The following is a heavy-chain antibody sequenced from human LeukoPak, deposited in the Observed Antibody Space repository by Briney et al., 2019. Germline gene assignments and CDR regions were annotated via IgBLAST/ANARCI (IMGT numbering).Heavy chain of an antibody. CDR3: ARALTETDF. D-gene: IGHD7-27*01. CDR1: GYTFTGYY. J-gene: IGHJ4*02. V-gene: IGHV1-2*02. Sequence: ASVKVSCKASGYTFTGYYMHWVRQAPGQGLEWMGWINPNSGGTNYAQKFQGRVTMTRDTSISTAYMELSRPTSGDTAVYYCARALTETDFWGQGTLVTVSS. CDR2: INPNSGGT.